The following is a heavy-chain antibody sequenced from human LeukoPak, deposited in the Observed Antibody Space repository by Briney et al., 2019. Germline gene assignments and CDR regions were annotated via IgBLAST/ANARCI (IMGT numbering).Heavy chain of an antibody. CDR2: ISGSGGST. J-gene: IGHJ4*02. CDR3: AVVPAGRFDY. Sequence: GGTLRLSCAASGFTFSSYGMSWVRQAPGKGLEWVSAISGSGGSTYYADSVKGRFTISRDNSKNTLYLQMNSLRAEDTAVYYSAVVPAGRFDYWGQGTLVTVSS. D-gene: IGHD2-2*01. V-gene: IGHV3-23*01. CDR1: GFTFSSYG.